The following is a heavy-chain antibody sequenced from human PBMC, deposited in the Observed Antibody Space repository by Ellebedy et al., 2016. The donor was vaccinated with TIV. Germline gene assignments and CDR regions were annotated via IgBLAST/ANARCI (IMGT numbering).Heavy chain of an antibody. Sequence: SETLSLXCTVSGGSVSSTPYYWGWIRQTPGRGLEWIATTHYSGSTFYNSSLQSRVTVSADTSKNQFSLKLSSVTAPDTAVYYCARLRQTGNQGRGYFDHWGQGTLVTVSS. J-gene: IGHJ4*02. D-gene: IGHD7-27*01. V-gene: IGHV4-39*01. CDR2: THYSGST. CDR1: GGSVSSTPYY. CDR3: ARLRQTGNQGRGYFDH.